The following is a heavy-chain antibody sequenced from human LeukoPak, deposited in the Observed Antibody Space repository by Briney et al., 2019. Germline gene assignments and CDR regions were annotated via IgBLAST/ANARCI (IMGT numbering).Heavy chain of an antibody. Sequence: GGSLRLSCAASGFTFSSYSMNWVRQAPGKGLEWVSYISSSSSTIYYADSVKGRFTISRDNSKNTLYLQMNSLRAEDTAVYYCARDLRYYGSGSYYNGDYWGQGTLVTVSS. CDR1: GFTFSSYS. D-gene: IGHD3-10*01. CDR3: ARDLRYYGSGSYYNGDY. J-gene: IGHJ4*02. V-gene: IGHV3-48*01. CDR2: ISSSSSTI.